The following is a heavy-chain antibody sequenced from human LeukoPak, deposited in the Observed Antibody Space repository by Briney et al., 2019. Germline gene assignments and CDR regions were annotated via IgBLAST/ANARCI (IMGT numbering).Heavy chain of an antibody. Sequence: GASVKVSCKASGYTFTSFGISWVRQAPGQGLEWMGWISAYNGNTKFAQKFQGRVTMTTDTSTSTAYMEVRSLRSDDTAVFYCVRDLGVDTSMIFFDYWGQGTLVTVSS. J-gene: IGHJ4*02. CDR2: ISAYNGNT. D-gene: IGHD5-18*01. CDR1: GYTFTSFG. CDR3: VRDLGVDTSMIFFDY. V-gene: IGHV1-18*01.